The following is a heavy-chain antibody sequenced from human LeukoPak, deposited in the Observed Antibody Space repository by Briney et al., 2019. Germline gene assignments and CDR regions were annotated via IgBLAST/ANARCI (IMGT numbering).Heavy chain of an antibody. J-gene: IGHJ4*02. CDR3: AKDPLWFGELPTYFDY. CDR2: IRYDGSNK. D-gene: IGHD3-10*01. V-gene: IGHV3-30*02. CDR1: GFTFSSYG. Sequence: GGSLRLSCAASGFTFSSYGMHWVRQAPGKGLEWVAFIRYDGSNKYHADSVKGRFTISRDNSKNTLYLQMNSLRAEDTAVYYCAKDPLWFGELPTYFDYWGQGTLVTVSS.